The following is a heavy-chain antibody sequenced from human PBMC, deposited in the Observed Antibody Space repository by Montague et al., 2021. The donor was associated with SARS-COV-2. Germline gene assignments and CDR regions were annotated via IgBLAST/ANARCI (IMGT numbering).Heavy chain of an antibody. CDR2: TYYRSKWYS. CDR1: GDSVSINSVA. Sequence: CAISGDSVSINSVAWSWIRPSPSRGLEWLGRTYYRSKWYSDYAPXLRGRLTVNPDASKNEFSLELNYVTPEDTAVYYCVRYSGWFYFDFWGQGTLVTVSS. V-gene: IGHV6-1*01. CDR3: VRYSGWFYFDF. D-gene: IGHD6-19*01. J-gene: IGHJ4*02.